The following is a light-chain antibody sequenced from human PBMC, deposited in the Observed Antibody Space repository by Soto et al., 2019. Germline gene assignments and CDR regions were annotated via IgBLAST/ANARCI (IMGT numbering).Light chain of an antibody. Sequence: DIVMTQSPDSLAVSLGERATINCKSSQSVLYSSNNKNFLAWYQQKPGQPPKLLIYWASTRESGVPDRFSGSGSGTDFTLTISSLQAEDVAVYYCQQYYNIPKTFGQGTKVVIK. CDR2: WAS. J-gene: IGKJ1*01. V-gene: IGKV4-1*01. CDR3: QQYYNIPKT. CDR1: QSVLYSSNNKNF.